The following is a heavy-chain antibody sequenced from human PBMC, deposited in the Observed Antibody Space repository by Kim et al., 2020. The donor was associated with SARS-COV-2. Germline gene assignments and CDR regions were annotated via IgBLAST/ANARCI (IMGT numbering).Heavy chain of an antibody. J-gene: IGHJ4*02. V-gene: IGHV3-21*01. CDR3: ARSSSGYYGFDY. Sequence: SYADSGKGRFTISRDNAKNSLYLQMNSLRAEDTAVYYCARSSSGYYGFDYWGQETLVTVSS. D-gene: IGHD3-22*01.